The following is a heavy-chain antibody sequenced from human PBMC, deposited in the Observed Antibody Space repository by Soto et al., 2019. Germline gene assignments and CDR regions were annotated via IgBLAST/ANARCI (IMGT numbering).Heavy chain of an antibody. CDR1: GYAFGDYD. CDR3: ARMATYGTLNWFDP. J-gene: IGHJ5*02. Sequence: QVQLVQSGAEVQRPGASVKVSCRASGYAFGDYDSSWVRQAPGQGLEWMGWMNPNSANTGYAQKFQGRVSMTRDMSISTAYMELSRLRPEDTAIDYCARMATYGTLNWFDPWGQGALVTVSS. CDR2: MNPNSANT. D-gene: IGHD1-1*01. V-gene: IGHV1-8*01.